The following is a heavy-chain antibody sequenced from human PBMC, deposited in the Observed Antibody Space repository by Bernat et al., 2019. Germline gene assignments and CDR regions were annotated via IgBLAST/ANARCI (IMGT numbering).Heavy chain of an antibody. CDR2: IYYSGST. CDR3: AREAGGDAFDI. J-gene: IGHJ3*02. Sequence: QVQLQESGPGLVKPSETLSLTCTVSGGSISSYYWSWIRQPPGKGLEWIGYIYYSGSTNYNPSLKSRVTISVDTSKNQFSLKLSSVTAADTAVYYCAREAGGDAFDIWGEETMVTVSS. CDR1: GGSISSYY. V-gene: IGHV4-59*01. D-gene: IGHD3-16*01.